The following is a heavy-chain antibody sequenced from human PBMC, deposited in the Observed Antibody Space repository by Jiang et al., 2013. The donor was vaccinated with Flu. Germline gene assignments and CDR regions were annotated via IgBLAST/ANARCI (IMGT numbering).Heavy chain of an antibody. V-gene: IGHV5-51*03. J-gene: IGHJ4*02. CDR1: GYRFSNYW. D-gene: IGHD1-26*01. Sequence: QLVESGAEVKKPGESLKISCKGSGYRFSNYWIAWVRQMPGKGPEWMGIIHPGDSDIRYSPSFQGQVTISADNSISTAYLQWSSLKASDTAMYYGASGNTYLDYWGQGTLVTVSS. CDR2: IHPGDSDI. CDR3: ASGNTYLDY.